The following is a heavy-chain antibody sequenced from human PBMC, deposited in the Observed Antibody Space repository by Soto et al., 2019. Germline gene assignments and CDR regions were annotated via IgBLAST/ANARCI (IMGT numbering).Heavy chain of an antibody. CDR3: ASGEIEEVEHPLDY. D-gene: IGHD2-21*01. V-gene: IGHV3-74*01. Sequence: EVQLVESGGGLVQPGGSLRLSCAASEFIFSSYWMHWVRQAPGKGLVWVSRINSEGSSTSYADYVKGRFTISRDNAKNTLYLQINSLRGEDTAEYYSASGEIEEVEHPLDYWGQGTLVTVSS. CDR2: INSEGSST. J-gene: IGHJ4*02. CDR1: EFIFSSYW.